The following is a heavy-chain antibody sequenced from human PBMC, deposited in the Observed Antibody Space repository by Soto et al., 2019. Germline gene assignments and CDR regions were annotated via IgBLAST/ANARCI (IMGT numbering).Heavy chain of an antibody. CDR1: GASISSRNYY. Sequence: SETLSLTCNVSGASISSRNYYWGWIRQPPGKGLEWFGSIFYSGSTYYNPSLRSRVTISIVTSQNQFSLRLTSVTAADTAVYYCVRHPRIMVPRQHDYYFDTWGPGNLVTVSS. J-gene: IGHJ4*02. CDR3: VRHPRIMVPRQHDYYFDT. CDR2: IFYSGST. V-gene: IGHV4-39*01. D-gene: IGHD2-8*01.